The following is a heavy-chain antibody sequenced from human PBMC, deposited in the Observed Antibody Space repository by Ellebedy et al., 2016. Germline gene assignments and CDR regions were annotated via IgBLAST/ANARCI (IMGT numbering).Heavy chain of an antibody. CDR1: GYTFSRYY. CDR2: INPSGGST. V-gene: IGHV1-46*01. J-gene: IGHJ5*02. D-gene: IGHD3-3*01. Sequence: ASVKVSCKASGYTFSRYYLHWVRQAPGQGLEWMGIINPSGGSTSYAQQFQGRVTMTRETSTSTVYMELSTLTSEDTVVYYCARESAKSWFDPWGQGTLVTVSS. CDR3: ARESAKSWFDP.